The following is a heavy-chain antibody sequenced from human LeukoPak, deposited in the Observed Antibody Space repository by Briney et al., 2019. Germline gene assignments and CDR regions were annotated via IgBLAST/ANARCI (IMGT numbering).Heavy chain of an antibody. CDR1: GYTFTGYY. D-gene: IGHD5-18*01. V-gene: IGHV1-2*02. Sequence: ASVKVSCKASGYTFTGYYMHWVRQAPGQGLEWMGWINPNSGGTNYAQKFQGRVTMTRDTSISTAYMELSRLRSDDTAVYYCARGLTAGDTAMVTAIWGQGTMVTVSS. J-gene: IGHJ3*02. CDR3: ARGLTAGDTAMVTAI. CDR2: INPNSGGT.